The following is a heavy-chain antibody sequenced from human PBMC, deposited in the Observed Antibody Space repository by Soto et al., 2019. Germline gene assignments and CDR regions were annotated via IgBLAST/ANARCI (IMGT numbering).Heavy chain of an antibody. V-gene: IGHV1-3*04. J-gene: IGHJ6*03. CDR2: IKTGDGNT. CDR1: GDTFSMGV. D-gene: IGHD3-9*01. Sequence: GASVKVSCKSFGDTFSMGVIPWVRQAPGQRIEWLGWIKTGDGNTKYSQNFQGRVTITRDTSASTAYMELSSLRSADTAVYYCARDLQYYDIWTGYYTNGYYMDVWGKGTTVTVSS. CDR3: ARDLQYYDIWTGYYTNGYYMDV.